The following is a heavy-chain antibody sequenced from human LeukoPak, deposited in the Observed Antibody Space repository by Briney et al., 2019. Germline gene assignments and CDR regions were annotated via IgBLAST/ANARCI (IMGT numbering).Heavy chain of an antibody. D-gene: IGHD3-22*01. CDR1: GYTFTSYY. J-gene: IGHJ4*02. Sequence: GASVTVSCTASGYTFTSYYMHWVRQAPGQGLEWMGLINPSGGSRSYAQKFQGRVTMTRDTSTSTVYMELSSLRSEDTAVYYCAREYYYDSSGYYLTLDYWGQGTLVTVSS. CDR2: INPSGGSR. CDR3: AREYYYDSSGYYLTLDY. V-gene: IGHV1-46*01.